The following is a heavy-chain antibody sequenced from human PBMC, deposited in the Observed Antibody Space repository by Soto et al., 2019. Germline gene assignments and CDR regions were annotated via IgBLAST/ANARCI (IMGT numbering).Heavy chain of an antibody. CDR2: IYHSGST. CDR1: GGSISSSNW. CDR3: ARDLGYYDTVLGGDV. D-gene: IGHD3-22*01. Sequence: QVQLQESGPGLVKPSGTLSLTCAVSGGSISSSNWWSWVRQPPGKGLEWIGEIYHSGSTNYNPSPRSRVPISVDKSTNQFSLKLSSVTAADTAVYYCARDLGYYDTVLGGDVWGQGTTVTVSS. J-gene: IGHJ6*02. V-gene: IGHV4-4*02.